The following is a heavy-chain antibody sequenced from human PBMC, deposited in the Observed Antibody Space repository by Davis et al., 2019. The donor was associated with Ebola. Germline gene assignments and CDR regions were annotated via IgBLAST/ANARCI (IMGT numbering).Heavy chain of an antibody. D-gene: IGHD5-24*01. CDR2: INPSGGST. CDR1: GGTFSSYA. Sequence: ASVKVSCKASGGTFSSYAISWVRQAPGQGLEWMGIINPSGGSTSYAQKFQGRVTMTRDTSTSTVYMELSSLRSEDTAVYYCARGWRWLQFDYWGQGTLVTVSS. CDR3: ARGWRWLQFDY. J-gene: IGHJ4*02. V-gene: IGHV1-46*01.